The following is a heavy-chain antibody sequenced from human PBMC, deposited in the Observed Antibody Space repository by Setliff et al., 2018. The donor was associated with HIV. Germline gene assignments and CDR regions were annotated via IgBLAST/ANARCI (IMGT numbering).Heavy chain of an antibody. D-gene: IGHD2-21*01. CDR1: GFTFSPYA. J-gene: IGHJ4*02. CDR3: ARDSDFYIDY. Sequence: LRLSCAASGFTFSPYAMHWVRQAPGKGLESVALISDKGHEKYYADSVKGRFTVSRDNSKNTLYLQMSSLRLEDTAIYYCARDSDFYIDYWGQGTLVTV. V-gene: IGHV3-30*04. CDR2: ISDKGHEK.